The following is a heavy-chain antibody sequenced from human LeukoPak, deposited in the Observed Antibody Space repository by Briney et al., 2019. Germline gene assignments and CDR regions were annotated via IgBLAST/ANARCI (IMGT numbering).Heavy chain of an antibody. J-gene: IGHJ4*02. D-gene: IGHD3-3*01. CDR2: IYYSGST. CDR3: ARDCAIFGVFDY. Sequence: SETLSLTCTVSGGSISSSSYYWGWIRQPPGKGLEWIGSIYYSGSTYYNPSLKSRVTISVDTSKNQFSLKLSSVTAADTAVYYCARDCAIFGVFDYWGQGTLVTVSS. CDR1: GGSISSSSYY. V-gene: IGHV4-39*07.